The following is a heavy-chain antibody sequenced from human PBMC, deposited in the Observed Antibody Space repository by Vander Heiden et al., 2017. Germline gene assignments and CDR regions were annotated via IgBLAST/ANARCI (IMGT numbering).Heavy chain of an antibody. CDR1: GFSFRNYG. CDR3: ASSMTGSLDN. J-gene: IGHJ4*02. CDR2: IWYDGSKK. V-gene: IGHV3-33*01. D-gene: IGHD1-1*01. Sequence: QVQLVESGGGVVQPGTSLTLSCAVSGFSFRNYGMHWVRQAPGKGLEWVAAIWYDGSKKYYADSVKGRFTVSRDNSKKTLLLEMNSLRAEDTAIYYCASSMTGSLDNWGQGTLVTVSS.